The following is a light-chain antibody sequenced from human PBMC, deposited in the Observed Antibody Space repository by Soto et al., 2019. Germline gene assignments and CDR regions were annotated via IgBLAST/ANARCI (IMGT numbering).Light chain of an antibody. Sequence: EIVLTQSPGTLSLSPGERATLSCRASQSVRSYLAWYQQKPGQAPRRLIYGASSRATGIPDRFSGSGSGTEFTLTISSLQPDDFATYYCQHYNSYSEAFGQGTKVDIK. CDR2: GAS. CDR1: QSVRSY. V-gene: IGKV3D-15*01. CDR3: QHYNSYSEA. J-gene: IGKJ1*01.